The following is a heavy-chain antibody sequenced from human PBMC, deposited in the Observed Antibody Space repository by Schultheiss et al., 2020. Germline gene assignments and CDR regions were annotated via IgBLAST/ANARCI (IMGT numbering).Heavy chain of an antibody. Sequence: ETLSLTCTVSGGSISSSSYYWGWIRQPPGKGLEWIGRIYTSGSTNYNPSLKSRVTMSVDTSKNQFSLKLSSVTAADTAVYYCARDPGLLVPGGRYNWFDPWGQGTL. J-gene: IGHJ5*02. V-gene: IGHV4-39*07. CDR1: GGSISSSSYY. CDR2: IYTSGST. CDR3: ARDPGLLVPGGRYNWFDP. D-gene: IGHD2-8*01.